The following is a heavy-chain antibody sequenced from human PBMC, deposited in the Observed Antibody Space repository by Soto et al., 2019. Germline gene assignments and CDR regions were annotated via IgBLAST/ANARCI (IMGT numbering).Heavy chain of an antibody. V-gene: IGHV3-23*01. J-gene: IGHJ2*01. D-gene: IGHD3-16*01. CDR3: AKVAGGLGYFDL. CDR2: ISATGGNI. CDR1: GFTFSSYA. Sequence: GGSLRLSCAASGFTFSSYAMTWVRQAPGKGLEWVATISATGGNIEYRESLKGRFTISRDNSKKMVYLQINVLTADDTAVYYCAKVAGGLGYFDLWGRGTLVTVSS.